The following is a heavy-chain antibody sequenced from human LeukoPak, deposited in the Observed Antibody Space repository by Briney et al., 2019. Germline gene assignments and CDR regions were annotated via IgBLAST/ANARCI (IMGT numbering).Heavy chain of an antibody. CDR1: GFTFSTYA. CDR2: IWHDGSNK. V-gene: IGHV3-33*01. J-gene: IGHJ4*02. CDR3: ARSQYCSGGSCYRLGDY. D-gene: IGHD2-15*01. Sequence: GRSLRLSCAASGFTFSTYAMHWVRQAPGKGLEWVAVIWHDGSNKYYADSVKGRFTISRDNSKNTLYLQMDSLRAEDTAVYYCARSQYCSGGSCYRLGDYWGQGILVTVSS.